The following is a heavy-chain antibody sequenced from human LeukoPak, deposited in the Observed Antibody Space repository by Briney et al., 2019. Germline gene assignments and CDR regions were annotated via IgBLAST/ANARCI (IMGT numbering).Heavy chain of an antibody. D-gene: IGHD3-22*01. V-gene: IGHV3-48*03. Sequence: GGSLRLSCAASGFTFSSYEMNWVRQAPGKGLEWVSYISSSGSTICYADSVKGRFTISRDNAKNSLYLQMNSLRAEDTAVYYCARDRGFYDSSGYLMTYYFDYWGEGTLVTVSS. J-gene: IGHJ4*02. CDR2: ISSSGSTI. CDR3: ARDRGFYDSSGYLMTYYFDY. CDR1: GFTFSSYE.